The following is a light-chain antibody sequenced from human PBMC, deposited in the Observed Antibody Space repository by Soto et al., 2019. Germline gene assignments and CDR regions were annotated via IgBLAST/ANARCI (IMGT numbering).Light chain of an antibody. CDR3: QQYDSYSPT. J-gene: IGKJ1*01. CDR2: DAS. Sequence: DILMTQSPSTLSSSVGDRVTITCRASQSVRSWLAWYQQKPGVAPKVLIYDASRLQSGVPLRFSGGGSGTEFTLTISSLQPDDFATYYCQQYDSYSPTFGQGTTVEIK. V-gene: IGKV1-5*01. CDR1: QSVRSW.